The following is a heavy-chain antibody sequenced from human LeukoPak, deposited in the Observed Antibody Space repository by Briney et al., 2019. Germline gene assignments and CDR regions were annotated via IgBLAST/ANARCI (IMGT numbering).Heavy chain of an antibody. J-gene: IGHJ4*02. D-gene: IGHD5-24*01. CDR1: GFTFSSYG. V-gene: IGHV3-30*18. CDR2: ISYDGSNK. CDR3: AKFPGDGPFDY. Sequence: PGGSLRLSCAASGFTFSSYGIHWVRQAPGKGLEWVAVISYDGSNKYYADSVKGRFTISRDNSKNTLYLQMNSLRAEDTAVYYCAKFPGDGPFDYWGQGTLVTVSS.